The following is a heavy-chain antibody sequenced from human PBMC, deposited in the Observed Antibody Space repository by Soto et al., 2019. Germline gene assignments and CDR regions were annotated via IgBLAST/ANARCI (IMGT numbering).Heavy chain of an antibody. V-gene: IGHV3-33*01. CDR1: GFTFSSYG. CDR3: AREGGSGPDY. J-gene: IGHJ4*02. CDR2: MWYDGSNK. Sequence: QVQLVESGGGVVQPGRSLRLSCAASGFTFSSYGMHWVRQAPGKGLEWVAFMWYDGSNKYYADSVKGRFTISRDNSKNTLYLQMNCLRAEDTAVYYCAREGGSGPDYWGQGTLVTVSS. D-gene: IGHD6-19*01.